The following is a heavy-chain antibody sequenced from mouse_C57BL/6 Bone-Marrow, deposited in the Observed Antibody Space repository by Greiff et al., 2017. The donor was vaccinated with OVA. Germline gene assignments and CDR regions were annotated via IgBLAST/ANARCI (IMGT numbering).Heavy chain of an antibody. CDR2: IWSGGST. Sequence: QVQLKESGPGLVQPSQSLSITCTVSGFSLTSYGVHWVRQSPGKGLEWLGVIWSGGSTDYNAAFISRLSISKDNSKSQVFFKMNSLQADDTAIYYCAGEGNWYFDVWGTGTTVTVSS. J-gene: IGHJ1*03. CDR3: AGEGNWYFDV. V-gene: IGHV2-2*01. CDR1: GFSLTSYG.